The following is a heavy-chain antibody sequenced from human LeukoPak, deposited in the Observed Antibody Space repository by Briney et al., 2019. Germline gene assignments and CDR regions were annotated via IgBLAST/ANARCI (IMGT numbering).Heavy chain of an antibody. CDR2: IKHDGSET. CDR3: ARSYY. Sequence: GESLTHLCSVSGLTFSSYRMRWPPQAPGKGMGCMDNIKHDGSETYFVGPVKSRFTISTDNVKNSLYLEMDSLRVEDTAVCYGARSYYWGQGTLVTVSS. CDR1: GLTFSSYR. V-gene: IGHV3-7*01. J-gene: IGHJ4*02.